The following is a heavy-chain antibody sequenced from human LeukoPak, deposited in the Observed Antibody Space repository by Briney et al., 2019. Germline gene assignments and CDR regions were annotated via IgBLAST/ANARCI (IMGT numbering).Heavy chain of an antibody. J-gene: IGHJ4*02. CDR3: ARGLEWLRLFDY. CDR2: IKQDESEK. Sequence: PGGSLRLSCEASGFTFNNYWMSWFRQAPGKGLEWVANIKQDESEKNYVDSVKGRFTISRDNVKNSLYLQMNSLRAEDTAVYYCARGLEWLRLFDYWGQGTLVTVSS. V-gene: IGHV3-7*01. D-gene: IGHD5-12*01. CDR1: GFTFNNYW.